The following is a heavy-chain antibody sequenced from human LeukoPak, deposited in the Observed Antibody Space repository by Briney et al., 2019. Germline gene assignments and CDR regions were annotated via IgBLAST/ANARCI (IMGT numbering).Heavy chain of an antibody. CDR3: TTSPFGDSSGYYLDAFDI. CDR2: IKSKTDGGTT. D-gene: IGHD3-22*01. V-gene: IGHV3-15*01. J-gene: IGHJ3*02. Sequence: PSETLSLTCAIYGVSFSGYYWSWVRQAPGKGLEWVGRIKSKTDGGTTDYAAPVKGRFTISRDDSKNTLYLQMNSLKTEDTAVYYCTTSPFGDSSGYYLDAFDIWGQGTMVTVSS. CDR1: GVSFSGYY.